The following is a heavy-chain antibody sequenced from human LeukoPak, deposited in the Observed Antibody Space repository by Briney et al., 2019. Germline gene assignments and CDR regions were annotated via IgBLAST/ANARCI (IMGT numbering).Heavy chain of an antibody. Sequence: GGSLRLSCAASGFTFSSYGMHWVRQAPGKGLEWVAVIWYDGSNKYYADSVKGRFTISRDNSKNTLYLQMNSLRAEDTAVYYCARDRLPGTAAARGWFDPWGQGTLVTVSS. CDR1: GFTFSSYG. CDR3: ARDRLPGTAAARGWFDP. D-gene: IGHD6-13*01. CDR2: IWYDGSNK. V-gene: IGHV3-33*01. J-gene: IGHJ5*02.